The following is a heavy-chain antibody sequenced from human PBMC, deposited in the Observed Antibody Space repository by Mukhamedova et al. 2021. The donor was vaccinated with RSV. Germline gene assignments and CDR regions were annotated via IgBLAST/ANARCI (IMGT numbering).Heavy chain of an antibody. D-gene: IGHD2/OR15-2a*01. CDR3: ARGPYTTSAGTGRY. V-gene: IGHV3-74*01. CDR2: INNDVSTT. Sequence: QAPGKGLVWVSRINNDVSTTNYADSVKGRFTVSRDNAKNTLYLQMNSLRADDTAVYYCARGPYTTSAGTGRYWGQGTLVTVSS. J-gene: IGHJ4*02.